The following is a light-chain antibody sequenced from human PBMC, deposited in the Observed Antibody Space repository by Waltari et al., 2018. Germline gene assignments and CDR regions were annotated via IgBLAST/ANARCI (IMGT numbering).Light chain of an antibody. Sequence: EVVLTQSPGTLSLSPGGTATLSCRASQSIGRYLVWYQQKSGQAPRLLIYGASTRATGIPDRFSGSGSGTDFSLTISRLEAEDFAVYYCQNHERLPATFGQGTKVEIK. J-gene: IGKJ1*01. CDR2: GAS. V-gene: IGKV3-20*01. CDR1: QSIGRY. CDR3: QNHERLPAT.